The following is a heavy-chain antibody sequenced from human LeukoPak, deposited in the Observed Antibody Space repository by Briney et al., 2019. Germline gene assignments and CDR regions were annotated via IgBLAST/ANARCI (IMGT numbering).Heavy chain of an antibody. CDR3: ARDRCSSTSCYPWGFYYYYMDV. CDR1: GGSISSYS. Sequence: PSETLSLTCTVSGGSISSYSWSWIRQPAGKGLEWIGRIYTSGSTNYNPSLKGRVTMSVDTSKNQFSPKLSSVTAADTAVYYCARDRCSSTSCYPWGFYYYYMDVWGKGTTVAISS. V-gene: IGHV4-4*07. CDR2: IYTSGST. J-gene: IGHJ6*03. D-gene: IGHD2-2*01.